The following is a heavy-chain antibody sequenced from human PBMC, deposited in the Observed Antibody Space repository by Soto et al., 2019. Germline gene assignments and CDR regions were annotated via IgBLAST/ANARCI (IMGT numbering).Heavy chain of an antibody. V-gene: IGHV3-33*01. CDR1: GFTFSSYG. CDR2: IWYDGSNK. CDR3: ARDYYDSSGYYYAIYYYYGMDV. J-gene: IGHJ6*02. Sequence: GGSLRLSCAASGFTFSSYGMHWVRQAPGKGLEWVAVIWYDGSNKYYADSVKGRFTISRDNSKNTLYLQMNSLRAEDTAVYYCARDYYDSSGYYYAIYYYYGMDVWGQGTTVTVSS. D-gene: IGHD3-22*01.